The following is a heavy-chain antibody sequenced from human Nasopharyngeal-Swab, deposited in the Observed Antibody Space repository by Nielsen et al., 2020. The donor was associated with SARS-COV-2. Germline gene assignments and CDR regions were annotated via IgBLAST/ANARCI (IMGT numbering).Heavy chain of an antibody. CDR2: INHSGST. CDR3: ARVLSGIVPSPILGLGPYYYYYYMDV. J-gene: IGHJ6*03. Sequence: SETLSLTCAVCGGSFSAGYWGWISRPPGRGQEGIGEINHSGSTNYNPSLKNRVTISVDPSKHQFSLRLNSVTAADTAVYYCARVLSGIVPSPILGLGPYYYYYYMDVWGKGTTVTVSS. V-gene: IGHV4-34*01. D-gene: IGHD7-27*01. CDR1: GGSFSAGY.